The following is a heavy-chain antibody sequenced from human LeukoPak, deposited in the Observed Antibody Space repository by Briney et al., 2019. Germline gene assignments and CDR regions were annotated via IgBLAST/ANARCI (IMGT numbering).Heavy chain of an antibody. CDR1: GYTFTNYN. J-gene: IGHJ4*02. V-gene: IGHV1-18*01. Sequence: ASVKVSCKASGYTFTNYNINWVRQVPGQGLEWMGWISAYNGNTKYIQKLQGRVTMTTDTSTSTAYMELRSLRSDDTAVYYCARGYDSSGYSDYWGQGTLVTVSS. CDR2: ISAYNGNT. D-gene: IGHD3-22*01. CDR3: ARGYDSSGYSDY.